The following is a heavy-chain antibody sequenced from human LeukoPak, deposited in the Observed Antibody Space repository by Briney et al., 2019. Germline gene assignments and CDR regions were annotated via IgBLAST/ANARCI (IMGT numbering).Heavy chain of an antibody. V-gene: IGHV3-33*01. J-gene: IGHJ4*02. CDR1: GFTFSSYG. CDR2: IWYDGSNK. CDR3: ARVTQYSSSWYGQIDY. Sequence: PGGSLRLSCAASGFTFSSYGMHWVRQAPGKGLEWVAVIWYDGSNKYYADSVKGRFTISRDNSKNALYLQMNSLRAEDTAVYYCARVTQYSSSWYGQIDYWGQGTLVTVSS. D-gene: IGHD6-13*01.